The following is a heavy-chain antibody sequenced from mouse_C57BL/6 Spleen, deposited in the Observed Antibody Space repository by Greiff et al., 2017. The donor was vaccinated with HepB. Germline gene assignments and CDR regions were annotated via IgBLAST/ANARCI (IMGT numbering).Heavy chain of an antibody. D-gene: IGHD1-1*01. CDR1: GYTFTSYG. CDR3: ARDYGSSPEGYFDV. J-gene: IGHJ1*03. V-gene: IGHV1-81*01. Sequence: VKLMESGAELARPGASVKLSCKASGYTFTSYGISWVKQRTGQGLEWIGEIYPRSGNTYYNEKFKGKATLTADKSSSTAYMELRSLTSEDSAVYFCARDYGSSPEGYFDVWGTGTTVTVSS. CDR2: IYPRSGNT.